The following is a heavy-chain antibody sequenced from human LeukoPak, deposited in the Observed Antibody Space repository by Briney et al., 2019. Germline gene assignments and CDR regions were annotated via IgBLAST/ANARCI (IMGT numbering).Heavy chain of an antibody. D-gene: IGHD6-13*01. CDR2: IYTSGST. V-gene: IGHV4-4*07. Sequence: SETLSLTCTVSGGSISSYHWSWIRQPAGKGLEWIGRIYTSGSTNYNPSLKSRVTMSVDTSKNQFSLKLSSVTAADTAVYYCARAPSVYSSSWYDGYYYYYMDVWGKGTTVTVSS. J-gene: IGHJ6*03. CDR3: ARAPSVYSSSWYDGYYYYYMDV. CDR1: GGSISSYH.